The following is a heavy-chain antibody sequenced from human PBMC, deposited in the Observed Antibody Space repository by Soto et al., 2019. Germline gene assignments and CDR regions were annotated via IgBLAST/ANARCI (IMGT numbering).Heavy chain of an antibody. D-gene: IGHD4-17*01. CDR2: IWYDGSNK. CDR3: ARDGIDGDHDAFDI. Sequence: QVQLVESGGGVVQPGRSLRLSCAASGFTFSSYGMHWVRQAPGKGLEWVTTIWYDGSNKYYAVSVKGRFTISRDNSKNMLYLQINSLRVEDTAVYYCARDGIDGDHDAFDIWGQGTMVTVSS. CDR1: GFTFSSYG. V-gene: IGHV3-33*08. J-gene: IGHJ3*02.